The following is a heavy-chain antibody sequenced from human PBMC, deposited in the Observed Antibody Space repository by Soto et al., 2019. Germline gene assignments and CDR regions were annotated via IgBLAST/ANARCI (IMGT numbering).Heavy chain of an antibody. D-gene: IGHD3-10*01. J-gene: IGHJ5*02. CDR3: ARHARSGWFDP. CDR2: IYYSGST. Sequence: SETVSLTCTVSGGSISSSSYYWGWIRQPPGKGLEWIGSIYYSGSTYYNPSLKSRVTISVDTSKNQFSLKLSSVTAADTAVYYCARHARSGWFDPWGQGTLVTVP. CDR1: GGSISSSSYY. V-gene: IGHV4-39*01.